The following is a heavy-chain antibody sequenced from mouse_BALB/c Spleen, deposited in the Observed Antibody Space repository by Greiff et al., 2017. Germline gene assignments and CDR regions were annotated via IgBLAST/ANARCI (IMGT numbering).Heavy chain of an antibody. CDR3: ATAYYRSTGHFDY. D-gene: IGHD2-14*01. J-gene: IGHJ2*01. V-gene: IGHV1-80*01. Sequence: QVQLQQSGAELVRPGSSVKISCKASGYAFSSYWMNWVKQRPGQGLEWIGQIYPGDGDTNYNGKFKGKATLTADKSSSTAYMQLSSLTSEDSAVYYCATAYYRSTGHFDYWGQGTTLTVSS. CDR2: IYPGDGDT. CDR1: GYAFSSYW.